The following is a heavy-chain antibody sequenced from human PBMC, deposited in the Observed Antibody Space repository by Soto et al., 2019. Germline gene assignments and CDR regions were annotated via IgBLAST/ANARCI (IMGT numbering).Heavy chain of an antibody. CDR1: GGAFSGYY. CDR2: INHSGST. CDR3: ARIRGYGSGTKRDY. J-gene: IGHJ4*02. D-gene: IGHD3-10*01. V-gene: IGHV4-34*01. Sequence: QVQLQQWGAGMLKPSETLSLTCAVYGGAFSGYYWSWIRQPPGKGLEWIGEINHSGSTNYNPSLKSRDTISVDTSKNQFSLKLSSVTAADTAVYYCARIRGYGSGTKRDYWGQGTLVTVSS.